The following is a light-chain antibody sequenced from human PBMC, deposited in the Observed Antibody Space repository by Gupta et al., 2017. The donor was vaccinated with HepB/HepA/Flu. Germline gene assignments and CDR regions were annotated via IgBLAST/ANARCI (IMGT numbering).Light chain of an antibody. CDR3: QQYYSTPRS. CDR2: WAS. V-gene: IGKV4-1*01. CDR1: QSVLYTSNNKNY. Sequence: IVMTQSPDSLAVPLGERATINCKSSQSVLYTSNNKNYLAWYQQKPGQPPKLLIYWASTRASGVPNRFSGSGSGTDFTLPISSLQAEDLAVYYCQQYYSTPRSFGQGTKLEIK. J-gene: IGKJ2*04.